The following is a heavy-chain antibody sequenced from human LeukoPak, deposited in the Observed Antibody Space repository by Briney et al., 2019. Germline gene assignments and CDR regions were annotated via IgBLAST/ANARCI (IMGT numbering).Heavy chain of an antibody. J-gene: IGHJ4*02. CDR1: GFTFSSYW. CDR3: ARDIDSSGFPSMSDY. CDR2: IKQDGSEK. D-gene: IGHD6-19*01. V-gene: IGHV3-7*01. Sequence: PGGSLRLSCAASGFTFSSYWMSWVHQAPGKGLEWVANIKQDGSEKYYVDSVKGRFTISRDNAKNSLYLQMNSLRAEDTAVYYCARDIDSSGFPSMSDYWGQGALVTVSS.